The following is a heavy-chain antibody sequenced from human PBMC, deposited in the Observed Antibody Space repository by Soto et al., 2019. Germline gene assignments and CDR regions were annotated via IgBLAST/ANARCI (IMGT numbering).Heavy chain of an antibody. Sequence: SETLSLTCTVSGGSVGSGSYYWSWIRQPPGKGLEWIGYIYYSGSTNYNPSLKSRVTISVDTSKNQFSLKLSSVTAADTAVYYCARAAGATVYGMDVWGQGTTVTVSS. J-gene: IGHJ6*02. V-gene: IGHV4-61*01. CDR3: ARAAGATVYGMDV. CDR1: GGSVGSGSYY. CDR2: IYYSGST. D-gene: IGHD1-26*01.